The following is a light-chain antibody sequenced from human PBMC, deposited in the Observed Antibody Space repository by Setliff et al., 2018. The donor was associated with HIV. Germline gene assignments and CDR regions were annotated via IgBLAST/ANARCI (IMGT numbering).Light chain of an antibody. J-gene: IGLJ1*01. V-gene: IGLV2-14*01. CDR1: SSDVGGYHY. Sequence: QSALTQPASVSGYPGQSITISCTGTSSDVGGYHYVSWYQQHPDKAPKLMIYDVNKRPSGVSNRFSGSKSGNTASLTISGLQAEDEADYYCNSYTSSSTYVLGTGTKVTVL. CDR2: DVN. CDR3: NSYTSSSTYV.